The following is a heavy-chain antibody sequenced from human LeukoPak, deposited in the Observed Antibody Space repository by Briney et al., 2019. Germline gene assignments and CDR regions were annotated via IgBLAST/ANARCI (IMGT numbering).Heavy chain of an antibody. Sequence: PSETLSLTCTVSVDFINRLYWSWIRQTPGKGLEWIGYISYRGSTNYNPSLKSRVTISVDTSNNQFSLRLSSVTAADTAVYYCATNAGPAALDAIDIWGQGTIVIVSS. CDR1: VDFINRLY. V-gene: IGHV4-59*08. CDR3: ATNAGPAALDAIDI. J-gene: IGHJ3*02. CDR2: ISYRGST. D-gene: IGHD2-2*01.